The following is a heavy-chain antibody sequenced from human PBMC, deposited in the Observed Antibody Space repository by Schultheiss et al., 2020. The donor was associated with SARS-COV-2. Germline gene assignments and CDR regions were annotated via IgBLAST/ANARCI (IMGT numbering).Heavy chain of an antibody. J-gene: IGHJ6*02. Sequence: SETLSLTCTVSGGSISSGGYYWSWIRQHPGKGLEWIGYIYYSGSTYYNPSLNSRVTISVDTSKNQFSLKLSSVTAADTAVYYCARPHPPRAYGMDVWGQGTTVTVSS. V-gene: IGHV4-39*01. CDR1: GGSISSGGYY. CDR2: IYYSGST. CDR3: ARPHPPRAYGMDV. D-gene: IGHD1-26*01.